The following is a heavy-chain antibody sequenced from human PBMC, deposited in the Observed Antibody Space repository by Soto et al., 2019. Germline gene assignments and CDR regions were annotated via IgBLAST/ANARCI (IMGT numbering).Heavy chain of an antibody. V-gene: IGHV2-5*02. D-gene: IGHD3-10*01. CDR2: IYWDDQK. CDR3: AHTTRLQLRADGDRRDAFDI. J-gene: IGHJ3*02. Sequence: QITLKESGPTLVKPTQTLTLACTFSGFSLSASGFGVGWIRQPPGKAPEWLAVIYWDDQKRYSPSLESRLTVTKDTSGKQGVLTMTNLDPLDTGTYFGAHTTRLQLRADGDRRDAFDIWGQGTTVTVSS. CDR1: GFSLSASGFG.